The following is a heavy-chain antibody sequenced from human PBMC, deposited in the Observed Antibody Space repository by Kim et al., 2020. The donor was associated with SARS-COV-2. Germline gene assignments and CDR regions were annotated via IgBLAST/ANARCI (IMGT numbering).Heavy chain of an antibody. CDR1: GGSISTNHYY. D-gene: IGHD3-9*01. Sequence: SETLSLTCFASGGSISTNHYYWGWIRQPPGKGLEWIGSFFHSEGTNYNPSLKSRVTVSEDTPKNQFSLELSSVIAADTAIYYCTFGLRWWGAFVFWYQG. V-gene: IGHV4-39*07. CDR2: FFHSEGT. J-gene: IGHJ3*01. CDR3: TFGLRWWGAFVF.